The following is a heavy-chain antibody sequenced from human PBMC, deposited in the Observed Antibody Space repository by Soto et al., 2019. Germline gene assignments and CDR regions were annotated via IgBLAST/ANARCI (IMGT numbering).Heavy chain of an antibody. Sequence: SETLSLTCTVSGGSMRNYFWTWIRQPPGKGLEWIGYIHYSGTTSFFPSYNPSLRSRVTISEDTSKNQFSLKLLPVTTADTAVYFCAAGEASSRNLAPYYLDFWGQGTLVTVSS. D-gene: IGHD6-13*01. CDR2: IHYSGTT. V-gene: IGHV4-59*01. CDR1: GGSMRNYF. J-gene: IGHJ4*02. CDR3: AAGEASSRNLAPYYLDF.